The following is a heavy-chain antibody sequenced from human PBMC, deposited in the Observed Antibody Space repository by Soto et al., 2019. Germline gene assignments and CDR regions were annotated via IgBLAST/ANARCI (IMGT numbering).Heavy chain of an antibody. CDR3: AGDWKGAEGFEH. V-gene: IGHV1-18*01. CDR2: IGADNGDT. D-gene: IGHD1-1*01. J-gene: IGHJ4*02. Sequence: QVQLVQSGAEVKKPGASVKVSCKASGYTFSTYGFSWVRQAPGQGLEWMGWIGADNGDTNYAQNFQGRVTMTTDTSTTTSYMELRSLTSDDTAVYFCAGDWKGAEGFEHWCQGTLVTVSS. CDR1: GYTFSTYG.